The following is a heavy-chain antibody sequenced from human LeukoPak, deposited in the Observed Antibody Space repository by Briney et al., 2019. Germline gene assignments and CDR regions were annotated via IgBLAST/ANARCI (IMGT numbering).Heavy chain of an antibody. CDR2: IYSGGST. CDR3: AREYYYGSGSYIFY. Sequence: GGSLRLSCAASGFTVSSNYMSWVRQAPGKGLEWVSVIYSGGSTYYADSVKGRFTISRDNAKNSLYLQMNSLRAEDTAVYYCAREYYYGSGSYIFYWGQGTLVTVSS. CDR1: GFTVSSNY. J-gene: IGHJ4*02. V-gene: IGHV3-53*01. D-gene: IGHD3-10*01.